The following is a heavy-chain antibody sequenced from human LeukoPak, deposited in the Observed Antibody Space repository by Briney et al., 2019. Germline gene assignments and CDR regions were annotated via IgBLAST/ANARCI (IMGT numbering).Heavy chain of an antibody. V-gene: IGHV1-8*01. J-gene: IGHJ4*02. CDR2: MNPNSGNT. Sequence: ASVKVSCKASGYTFTSYDINWVRQATGQGLEWMGWMNPNSGNTGYAQKFQGRVTMTRNTSISTAYMELSSLRSEDTAVYYCARGRLGTPYSSSWYYYWGQGTLVTVSS. CDR3: ARGRLGTPYSSSWYYY. CDR1: GYTFTSYD. D-gene: IGHD6-13*01.